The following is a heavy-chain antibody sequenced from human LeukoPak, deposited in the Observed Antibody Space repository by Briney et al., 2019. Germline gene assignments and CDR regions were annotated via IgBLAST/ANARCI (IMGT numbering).Heavy chain of an antibody. J-gene: IGHJ4*02. D-gene: IGHD5-12*01. Sequence: ASVKVSCKASGYTFTGYYMHWVRQAPGQGLEWMGRINPNSGGTNYAQKFQGRVTMTRDTSISTAYMELSSLRSEDTAVYYCAREIHSGYNPGRYPFDYWGQGTLVTVSS. V-gene: IGHV1-2*06. CDR1: GYTFTGYY. CDR3: AREIHSGYNPGRYPFDY. CDR2: INPNSGGT.